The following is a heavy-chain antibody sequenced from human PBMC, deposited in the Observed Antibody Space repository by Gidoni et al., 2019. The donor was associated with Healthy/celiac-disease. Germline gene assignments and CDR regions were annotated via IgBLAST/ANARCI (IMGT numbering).Heavy chain of an antibody. J-gene: IGHJ5*02. CDR2: ISCSGITI. CDR1: GFTFIDYY. CDR3: ARDGWAAAGSGWFDP. D-gene: IGHD6-13*01. Sequence: QVQLVESVGGLIKPGGSLSIACAASGFTFIDYYMSCIRQAPGKGLAWVSSISCSGITIYYADSVKGRFTTSRDNAKNSLYLQMTSLSAEDTAVYYCARDGWAAAGSGWFDPWGQGTLVTVSS. V-gene: IGHV3-11*01.